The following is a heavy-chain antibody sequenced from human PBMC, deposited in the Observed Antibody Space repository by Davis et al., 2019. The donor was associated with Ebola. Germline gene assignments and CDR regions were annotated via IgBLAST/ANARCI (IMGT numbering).Heavy chain of an antibody. D-gene: IGHD3-10*01. V-gene: IGHV1-2*06. Sequence: ASVKVSCKASGYTFTGYYMHWVRQAPGQGLEWMGRINPNSGGTNYAQKFQGRVTMTRDTSISTAYMELSRLRSDDTAVYYCAREFLWFGVRLMDVWGKGTTVTVSS. CDR3: AREFLWFGVRLMDV. CDR2: INPNSGGT. J-gene: IGHJ6*04. CDR1: GYTFTGYY.